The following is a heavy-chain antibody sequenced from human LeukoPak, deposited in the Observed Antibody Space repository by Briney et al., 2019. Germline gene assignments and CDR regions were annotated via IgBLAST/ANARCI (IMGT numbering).Heavy chain of an antibody. J-gene: IGHJ4*02. CDR3: ARIAHGYYFDY. D-gene: IGHD6-13*01. CDR2: IYPGDSDT. Sequence: GESLKISCKASGYSFTSYWIGWVRQMPGKGLEWMGIIYPGDSDTRYSLSFQGQVTFSVDKSITTAYLQWSSLKASDTAMYYCARIAHGYYFDYWGQGTLVTVSS. CDR1: GYSFTSYW. V-gene: IGHV5-51*01.